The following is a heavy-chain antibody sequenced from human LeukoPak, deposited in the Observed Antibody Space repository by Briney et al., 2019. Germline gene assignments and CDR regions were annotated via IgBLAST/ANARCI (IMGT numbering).Heavy chain of an antibody. J-gene: IGHJ4*02. CDR3: ARHLRSGYYFDY. D-gene: IGHD3-3*01. CDR2: IYYSGST. Sequence: SETLSLTCTVSGGSISSYYWSWIRQPPGKGLEWIGYIYYSGSTNYNPSLKSRVTISVDTSKNQFSLKLSSVTAADTAVYYCARHLRSGYYFDYWGQGTLVTVSS. V-gene: IGHV4-59*08. CDR1: GGSISSYY.